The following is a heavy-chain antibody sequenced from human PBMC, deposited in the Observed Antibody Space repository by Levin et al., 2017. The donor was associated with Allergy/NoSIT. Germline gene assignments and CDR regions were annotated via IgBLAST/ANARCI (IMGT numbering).Heavy chain of an antibody. D-gene: IGHD3-16*02. CDR2: IKEDGSEK. CDR1: GFTFSSYW. J-gene: IGHJ4*02. V-gene: IGHV3-7*01. Sequence: SCAASGFTFSSYWMSWLRQAPGKGLEWVANIKEDGSEKYYVDSVKGRFTISRDNAENSLYLQMNSLRAEDTAVYYCAREYRQRPLTDWGQGTLVTVSS. CDR3: AREYRQRPLTD.